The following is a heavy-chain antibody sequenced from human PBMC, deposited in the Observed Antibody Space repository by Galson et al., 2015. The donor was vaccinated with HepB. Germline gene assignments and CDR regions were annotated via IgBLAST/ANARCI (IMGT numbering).Heavy chain of an antibody. D-gene: IGHD6-13*01. CDR1: GYTFTGYY. J-gene: IGHJ6*03. CDR3: AAAGTNYYYYYMDV. Sequence: VSCKASGYTFTGYYMHWVRQAPGQGLEWMGGIIPIFGTANYAQKFQGRVTITADESTSTAYMELSSLRSEDTAVYYCAAAGTNYYYYYMDVWGKGTTVTVSS. CDR2: IIPIFGTA. V-gene: IGHV1-69*01.